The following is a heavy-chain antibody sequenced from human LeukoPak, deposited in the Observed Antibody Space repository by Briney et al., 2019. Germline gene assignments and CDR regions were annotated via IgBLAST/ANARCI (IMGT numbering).Heavy chain of an antibody. D-gene: IGHD3-10*01. Sequence: GASVKVSCKASGYTFTSYAMHWVGQAPGQRREWMGGINAGNGNTKYSQKFQSRVTITRDTSASTAYMELSSLRSEDTAVYYCARVAMVRGVIMLYFDYWGQGTLVTVSS. J-gene: IGHJ4*02. CDR3: ARVAMVRGVIMLYFDY. V-gene: IGHV1-3*01. CDR1: GYTFTSYA. CDR2: INAGNGNT.